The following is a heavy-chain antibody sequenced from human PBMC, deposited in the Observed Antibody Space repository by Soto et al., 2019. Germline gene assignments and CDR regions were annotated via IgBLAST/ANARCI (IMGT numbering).Heavy chain of an antibody. V-gene: IGHV1-69*13. CDR1: GGTFSSYA. CDR2: IIPIFGTA. D-gene: IGHD5-12*01. Sequence: SVKVSCKASGGTFSSYAISWVRQAPGQGLEWMGGIIPIFGTANYAQKFQGRVTITADESTSTAYMELSSLRSEDTAVYYCASRVAPLYFDYCHQASLVSASS. J-gene: IGHJ4*02. CDR3: ASRVAPLYFDY.